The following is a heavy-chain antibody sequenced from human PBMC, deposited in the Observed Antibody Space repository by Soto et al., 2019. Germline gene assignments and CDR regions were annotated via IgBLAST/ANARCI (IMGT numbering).Heavy chain of an antibody. V-gene: IGHV4-31*03. CDR1: GGSISSGTSY. CDR2: IFYSGSF. J-gene: IGHJ4*02. CDR3: ARDPETPSILGVALPYFFDY. D-gene: IGHD3-3*01. Sequence: QVQLQESGPGLVKPSQTLSLTCTVSGGSISSGTSYWSWIRQRPGKGLEWIGYIFYSGSFYYTPSVRGRVMILADTSNNHFTLRLSSATAADTAVYYCARDPETPSILGVALPYFFDYWGQGALVTVSS.